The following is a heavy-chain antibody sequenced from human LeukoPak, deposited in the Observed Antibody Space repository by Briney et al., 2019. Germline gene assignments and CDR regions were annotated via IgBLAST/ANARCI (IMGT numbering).Heavy chain of an antibody. CDR3: ARTERDSNYGDYGSDY. CDR1: GGSISSGGYY. J-gene: IGHJ4*02. V-gene: IGHV4-31*03. D-gene: IGHD4-17*01. CDR2: IYYSGST. Sequence: SETLSLTCTVSGGSISSGGYYWSWIRQHPGKGLEWIGYIYYSGSTYYNPSLKSRVTISVDTSKNQFSLKLSSVTAADTAVYYCARTERDSNYGDYGSDYWGQGTLVTVSS.